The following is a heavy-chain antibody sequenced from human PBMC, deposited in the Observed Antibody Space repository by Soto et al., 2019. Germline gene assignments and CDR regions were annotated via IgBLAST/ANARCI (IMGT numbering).Heavy chain of an antibody. CDR1: GFTFSSYA. D-gene: IGHD3-3*01. J-gene: IGHJ3*02. Sequence: QVQLVESGGGVVQPGRSLRLSCAASGFTFSSYAMHWVRQAPGKGLEWVAVISYDGSNKYHADSVKGRFTISRDNSKNTLDLQMNSLRAEDTAVYYCARDKTYFGVVIMNAFDIWGQGTMVTVSS. CDR2: ISYDGSNK. CDR3: ARDKTYFGVVIMNAFDI. V-gene: IGHV3-30-3*01.